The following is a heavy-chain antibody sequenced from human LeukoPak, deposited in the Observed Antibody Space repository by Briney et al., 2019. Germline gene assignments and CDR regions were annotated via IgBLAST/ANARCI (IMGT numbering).Heavy chain of an antibody. V-gene: IGHV3-48*01. J-gene: IGHJ4*02. D-gene: IGHD2-2*01. CDR1: GFTFSSYS. CDR3: ARSNLGYCSSTSCPLIDY. CDR2: ISSSSSTI. Sequence: GGSLRLSCAASGFTFSSYSMNWVRQAPGKGLEWVSYISSSSSTIYYADSVKGRFTISRDNAKNSLYLQTNSLRAEDTAVYYCARSNLGYCSSTSCPLIDYWGQGTLVTVSS.